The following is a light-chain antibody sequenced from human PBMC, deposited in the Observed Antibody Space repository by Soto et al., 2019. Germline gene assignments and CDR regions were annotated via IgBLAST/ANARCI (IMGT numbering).Light chain of an antibody. CDR2: KES. V-gene: IGKV1-5*03. Sequence: DIQMTQSPSTLSASIGDRFTITCRASQNINSWMAWYQQKPGKFPKLLIYKESNLESGVPSRFSGSGSGTEFTLTISSLQPDDFATYYCQQFHLYSTFGPGTKVDIK. CDR1: QNINSW. CDR3: QQFHLYST. J-gene: IGKJ1*01.